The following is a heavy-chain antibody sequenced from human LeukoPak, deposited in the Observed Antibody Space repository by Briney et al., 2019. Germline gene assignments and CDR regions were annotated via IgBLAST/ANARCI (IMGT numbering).Heavy chain of an antibody. Sequence: PSQTLSLTCAISGDSVSSNSAAWNWIRQSPSRGLEWLGRTYYRSKWYNDYAVSVKSRITINPDTSKNQFSLQLNSVTPEDTAVYYCARAVTRIAAAGTAPDYWGQGTLVTVSS. CDR1: GDSVSSNSAA. D-gene: IGHD6-13*01. CDR2: TYYRSKWYN. J-gene: IGHJ4*02. V-gene: IGHV6-1*01. CDR3: ARAVTRIAAAGTAPDY.